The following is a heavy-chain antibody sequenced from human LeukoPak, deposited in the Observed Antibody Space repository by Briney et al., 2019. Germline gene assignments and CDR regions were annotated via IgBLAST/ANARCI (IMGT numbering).Heavy chain of an antibody. CDR2: IYGGGNT. Sequence: GGSLRLSCAASAFTVSSNYMSWVRQAPGKGLEWVSVIYGGGNTYYTDSVKGRSTISRDNSKNTLYLQMNSLRAEDTAVYYCARHKSYNNNGDWFDPWGQGTLVTVSS. V-gene: IGHV3-53*01. CDR1: AFTVSSNY. CDR3: ARHKSYNNNGDWFDP. D-gene: IGHD3-10*01. J-gene: IGHJ5*02.